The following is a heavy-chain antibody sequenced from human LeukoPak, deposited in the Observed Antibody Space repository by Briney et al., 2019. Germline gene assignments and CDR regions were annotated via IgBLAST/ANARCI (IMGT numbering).Heavy chain of an antibody. Sequence: PSETLSLTCTVSDGSISNKYWSWIRQPPGKGLEWIGYIYYSGSTNYNPSLKSRVTMSVDTSKNQVSLKLSSVTAADTALYYCARGYYASGNQYYFDYWGQGTLVTVSS. CDR2: IYYSGST. J-gene: IGHJ4*02. CDR1: DGSISNKY. V-gene: IGHV4-59*12. D-gene: IGHD3-10*01. CDR3: ARGYYASGNQYYFDY.